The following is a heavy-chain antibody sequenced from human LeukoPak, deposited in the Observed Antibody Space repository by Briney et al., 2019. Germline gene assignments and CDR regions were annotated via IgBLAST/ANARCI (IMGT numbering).Heavy chain of an antibody. D-gene: IGHD6-6*01. CDR2: ISGSGGST. CDR3: AKGGTGGVYTSWFDP. Sequence: GGSLRLPCAASGFTFSSYAMSWVRQAPGKGLEWVSAISGSGGSTYYADSVKGRFTISRDNSKNTLYLQMNSLRAEDTAVYYCAKGGTGGVYTSWFDPWGQGTLVTVSS. J-gene: IGHJ5*02. CDR1: GFTFSSYA. V-gene: IGHV3-23*01.